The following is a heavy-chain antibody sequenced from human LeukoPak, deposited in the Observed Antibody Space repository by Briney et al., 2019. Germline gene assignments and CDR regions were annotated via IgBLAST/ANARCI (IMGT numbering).Heavy chain of an antibody. CDR2: INSNSGGT. CDR1: GYSFTGYY. V-gene: IGHV1-2*02. CDR3: AGLSGYDPYYFDY. J-gene: IGHJ4*02. Sequence: ATMKVSCKASGYSFTGYYMHWMRQAPGQGLEWMGCINSNSGGTDYAQKFQGRVTMTRATSISTAYMELSRLTSDDTAVYYCAGLSGYDPYYFDYWGQGNLVAVSS. D-gene: IGHD5-12*01.